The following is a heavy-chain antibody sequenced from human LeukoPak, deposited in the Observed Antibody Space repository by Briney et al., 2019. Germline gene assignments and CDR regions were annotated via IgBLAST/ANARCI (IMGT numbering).Heavy chain of an antibody. CDR3: ARVASHRGFYYYYGMDV. CDR1: GGSISSSSYY. V-gene: IGHV4-39*07. CDR2: IYYSGST. Sequence: SETLSLSCTVSGGSISSSSYYWGWIRQPPGKGLEWIGSIYYSGSTYYNPSLKSRVTISVDTSKNQFSLKLSSVTAADTAVYYCARVASHRGFYYYYGMDVWGQGTTVTVSS. D-gene: IGHD2-21*01. J-gene: IGHJ6*02.